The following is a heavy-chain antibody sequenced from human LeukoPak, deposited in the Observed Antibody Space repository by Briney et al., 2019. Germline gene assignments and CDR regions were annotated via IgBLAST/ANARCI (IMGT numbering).Heavy chain of an antibody. J-gene: IGHJ4*02. V-gene: IGHV3-7*03. Sequence: GGSLRLSCAASGFTFSSYWMSWVRQAPGKGLEWVANINQDGSEKYYVDSVKGRFTISRDNAKNSLYLQMNSLRAEDTAVYSCARLVRGVTFDYWGQGTLVTVSS. CDR3: ARLVRGVTFDY. CDR1: GFTFSSYW. CDR2: INQDGSEK. D-gene: IGHD3-10*01.